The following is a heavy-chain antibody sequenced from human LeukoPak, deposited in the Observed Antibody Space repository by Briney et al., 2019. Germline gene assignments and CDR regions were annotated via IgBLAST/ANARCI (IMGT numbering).Heavy chain of an antibody. CDR1: GFTFDDYA. CDR3: ARGVPYDSWSGPHYSDY. Sequence: GGSLRLSCAASGFTFDDYAMHWVRHAPGKGLEWVSGISWNSGSIGYADSVKGRFTISRDNAKNSLYLQMNSLRAEDTAVYYCARGVPYDSWSGPHYSDYWGQGTLVTVSS. J-gene: IGHJ4*02. CDR2: ISWNSGSI. D-gene: IGHD3-3*01. V-gene: IGHV3-9*01.